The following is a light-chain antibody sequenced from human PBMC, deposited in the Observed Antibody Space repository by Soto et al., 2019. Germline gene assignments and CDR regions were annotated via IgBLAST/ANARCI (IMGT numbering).Light chain of an antibody. V-gene: IGKV2-28*01. CDR1: QSLLHSNGYNY. J-gene: IGKJ5*01. CDR3: MQAIQTPIT. CDR2: LGS. Sequence: DIVMTQSPLSLPVTPGEPASISCRSSQSLLHSNGYNYLDWYLQKPGQSPQLLVYLGSNRASGVPDRFSGSGSGTDFTLKISRVEAEDVGVYYCMQAIQTPITFGQGKRLEIK.